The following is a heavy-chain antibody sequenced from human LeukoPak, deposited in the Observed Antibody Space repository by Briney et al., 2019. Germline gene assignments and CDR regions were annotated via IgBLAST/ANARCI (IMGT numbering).Heavy chain of an antibody. J-gene: IGHJ5*02. D-gene: IGHD1-26*01. Sequence: SETLSLTCAVSGGSIGSNNWWSWVRQPPGKGLEWIGEMYHTGSTNYNPSLKSRVTISVDKSKNQFSLKLSSVTAADTAVYYCARVNSGSYFLGWFDPWGQGTLVTVSS. CDR1: GGSIGSNNW. CDR3: ARVNSGSYFLGWFDP. CDR2: MYHTGST. V-gene: IGHV4-4*02.